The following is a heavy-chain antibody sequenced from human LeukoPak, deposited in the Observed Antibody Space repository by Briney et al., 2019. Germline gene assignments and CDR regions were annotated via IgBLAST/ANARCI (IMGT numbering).Heavy chain of an antibody. CDR3: AKVFGLWLFDY. V-gene: IGHV3-23*01. J-gene: IGHJ4*02. Sequence: GGSLRLFCAASGFTFSSYGMSGVRQAPGQGLEWVTDISGSGGSTNYANSVKGLFTISGDNSKNTLYLQMNSLRAEDTAVYYCAKVFGLWLFDYWGQGTLVTVSS. D-gene: IGHD2/OR15-2a*01. CDR2: ISGSGGST. CDR1: GFTFSSYG.